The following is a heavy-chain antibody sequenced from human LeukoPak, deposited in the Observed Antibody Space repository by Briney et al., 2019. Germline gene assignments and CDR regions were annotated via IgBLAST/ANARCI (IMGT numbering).Heavy chain of an antibody. CDR1: GGSISSYY. D-gene: IGHD6-19*01. Sequence: PSETLSLTCTVSGGSISSYYWSWIRQPPGKGLEWIGYIYYSGSTNYNPSLKSRVTISVDTSKNQFSLKLSSVTAADTAVYYCARLDQQPHSSGWPLTTGYDAFDIWGQGTMVTVSS. CDR3: ARLDQQPHSSGWPLTTGYDAFDI. J-gene: IGHJ3*02. CDR2: IYYSGST. V-gene: IGHV4-59*08.